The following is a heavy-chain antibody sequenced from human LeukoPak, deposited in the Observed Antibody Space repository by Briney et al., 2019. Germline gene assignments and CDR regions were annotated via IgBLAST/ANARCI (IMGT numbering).Heavy chain of an antibody. D-gene: IGHD2-2*01. Sequence: SVKVSCKASGYTFTGYYMHWVRQAPGQGLEWMGWINPNSGGTNYAQKFQGRVTMTRDTSISTAYMELSRLRSDDTAVCYCARRVGYCSSTSCYFDYWGQGTLVTVSS. V-gene: IGHV1-2*02. CDR3: ARRVGYCSSTSCYFDY. CDR2: INPNSGGT. J-gene: IGHJ4*02. CDR1: GYTFTGYY.